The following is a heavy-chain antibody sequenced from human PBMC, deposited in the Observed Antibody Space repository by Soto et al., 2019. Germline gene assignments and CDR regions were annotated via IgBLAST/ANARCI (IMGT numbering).Heavy chain of an antibody. CDR2: TNNSGSRT. D-gene: IGHD1-26*01. CDR1: GFTFSSYG. V-gene: IGHV3-23*01. CDR3: AKARTDQSGTYCPFDY. J-gene: IGHJ4*02. Sequence: EVQLLESGGGFVQPGGSLRLSCAASGFTFSSYGMSWVRQAPGKGLEWVSSTNNSGSRTYHADSVKGRFTISRDNSKNTLYLQMNSLRAEDTAVYYCAKARTDQSGTYCPFDYWGQGTLVTVSS.